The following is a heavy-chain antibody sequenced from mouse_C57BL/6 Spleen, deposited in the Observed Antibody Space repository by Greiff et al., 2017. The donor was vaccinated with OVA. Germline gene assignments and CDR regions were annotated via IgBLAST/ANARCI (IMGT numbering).Heavy chain of an antibody. Sequence: QVQLQQPGAELVRPGSSVKLSCKASGYTFTSYWMHWVKQRPIQGLEWIGNIDPSDSETHYNQKFKDKATLTVDKSSSTAYMQLSSLTSEHSAVYYCARSGSSGYVDYFDYWGQGTTLTVSS. V-gene: IGHV1-52*01. CDR3: ARSGSSGYVDYFDY. J-gene: IGHJ2*01. D-gene: IGHD3-2*02. CDR1: GYTFTSYW. CDR2: IDPSDSET.